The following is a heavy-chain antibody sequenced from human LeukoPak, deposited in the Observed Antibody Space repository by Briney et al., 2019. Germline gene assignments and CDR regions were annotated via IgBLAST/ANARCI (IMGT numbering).Heavy chain of an antibody. CDR3: ANLRGRGAYACSGSGCYSY. J-gene: IGHJ4*02. D-gene: IGHD2-15*01. CDR2: ISTNGRDT. Sequence: GGSLRLSCAASGFTFSTYAMHWVRQAPGKGLECVSAISTNGRDTHYADSVKGRFTISRDNSKNTLYLQMNSLRADDTAVYYCANLRGRGAYACSGSGCYSYWGQGTLVTVSP. V-gene: IGHV3-64*02. CDR1: GFTFSTYA.